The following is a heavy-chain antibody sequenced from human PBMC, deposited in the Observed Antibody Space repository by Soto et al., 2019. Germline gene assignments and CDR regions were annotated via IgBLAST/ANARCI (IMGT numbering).Heavy chain of an antibody. CDR3: ARDRSYDFCSGYSGGMDV. Sequence: LRLSCAASGFTFSSYWMSWGRQAPGKGLEWVANIKQDGSEKYYVDSVKGRFNISRDNAKNSLYLQMNSLRAEDTAVYYCARDRSYDFCSGYSGGMDVGGQGTKVKVSS. CDR2: IKQDGSEK. J-gene: IGHJ6*02. V-gene: IGHV3-7*01. D-gene: IGHD3-3*01. CDR1: GFTFSSYW.